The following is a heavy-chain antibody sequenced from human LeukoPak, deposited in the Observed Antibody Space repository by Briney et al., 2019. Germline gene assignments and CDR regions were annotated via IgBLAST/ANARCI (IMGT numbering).Heavy chain of an antibody. Sequence: GGSLRLSCAASGFTLSSYGMHWVRQAPGKGLEWVAVIWYDGSNKYYADSVKGRFTISRDNSKNTLYLQMNSLRAEDTAVYYCARDGGWADYYDSSGYYYFDYWGQGTLVTVSS. V-gene: IGHV3-33*01. CDR3: ARDGGWADYYDSSGYYYFDY. CDR2: IWYDGSNK. J-gene: IGHJ4*02. CDR1: GFTLSSYG. D-gene: IGHD3-22*01.